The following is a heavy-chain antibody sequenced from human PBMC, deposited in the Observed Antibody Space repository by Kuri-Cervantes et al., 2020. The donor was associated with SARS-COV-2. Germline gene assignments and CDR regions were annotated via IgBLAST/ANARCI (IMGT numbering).Heavy chain of an antibody. CDR2: ISSRGGST. D-gene: IGHD3-16*02. CDR1: GLTFSAYA. CDR3: ARPNFSFGGVIVSLVY. V-gene: IGHV3-23*01. J-gene: IGHJ4*02. Sequence: GESLKISCTVSGLTFSAYAMTWVRQAPGKGLEWVSTISSRGGSTFYADSVKGRFTISRDNSKNTLYLQMNSLRAEDTAVYYCARPNFSFGGVIVSLVYWGQGTLVTVSS.